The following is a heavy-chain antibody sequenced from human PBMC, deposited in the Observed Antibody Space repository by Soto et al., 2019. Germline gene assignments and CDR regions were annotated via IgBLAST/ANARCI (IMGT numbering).Heavy chain of an antibody. CDR1: GFTFSSYS. D-gene: IGHD6-19*01. J-gene: IGHJ4*02. V-gene: IGHV3-48*01. Sequence: EVQLVESGGGLVQPGGSLRLSCAASGFTFSSYSMNWVRQAPGKGLEWVSYISSSSSTIYYADSVKGRFTISRDNAKNSLYLQMNSLRAEDTAVYYCARDPGGAAYSSGWYGYWGQGTLVTVSS. CDR2: ISSSSSTI. CDR3: ARDPGGAAYSSGWYGY.